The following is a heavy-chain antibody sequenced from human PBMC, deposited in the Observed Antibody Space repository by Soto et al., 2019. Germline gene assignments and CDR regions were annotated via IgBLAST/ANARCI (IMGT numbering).Heavy chain of an antibody. J-gene: IGHJ4*02. Sequence: PGGSLRLSCTDSGFSFNTYVMDWVRQAPGKGLEWVARILYDGSKEYYADPVKGRFTISRDNSKNTLYLQMDRLRVEDTAVYFCAKGLALMADHSGQGPPVTVSS. CDR1: GFSFNTYV. CDR3: AKGLALMADH. D-gene: IGHD2-21*01. CDR2: ILYDGSKE. V-gene: IGHV3-30*18.